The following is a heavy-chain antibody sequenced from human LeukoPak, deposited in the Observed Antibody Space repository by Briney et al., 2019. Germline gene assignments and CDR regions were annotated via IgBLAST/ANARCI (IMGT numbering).Heavy chain of an antibody. J-gene: IGHJ4*02. V-gene: IGHV1-69*13. CDR3: ARAPDYYDSSGYFDYFDY. Sequence: SVKVSCKPSGGTFSSYAISWVRQAPGQGLEWMGGIIPIFGTANYAQKFRGRVTITADESTSTAYMELSSLRSEDTAVYYCARAPDYYDSSGYFDYFDYWGQGTLVTVSS. D-gene: IGHD3-22*01. CDR2: IIPIFGTA. CDR1: GGTFSSYA.